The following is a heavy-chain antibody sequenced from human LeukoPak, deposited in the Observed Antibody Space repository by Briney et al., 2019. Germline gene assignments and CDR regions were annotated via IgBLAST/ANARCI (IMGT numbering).Heavy chain of an antibody. J-gene: IGHJ5*02. V-gene: IGHV4-39*01. Sequence: PSETLSLTCTVSGGSISSSSYYWGWIRQPPGKGLEWIGSIYYSGSTYYNPSLKSRVTISVDTSKNQFSLKLSSVTAADTAVYFCVKSSGWFDPWGQGTLVTVSS. CDR3: VKSSGWFDP. CDR1: GGSISSSSYY. D-gene: IGHD3-10*01. CDR2: IYYSGST.